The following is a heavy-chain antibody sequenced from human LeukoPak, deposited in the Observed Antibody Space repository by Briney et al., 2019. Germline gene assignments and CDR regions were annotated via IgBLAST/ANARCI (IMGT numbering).Heavy chain of an antibody. CDR3: AKDTSSSSPAHYYFDY. J-gene: IGHJ4*02. D-gene: IGHD6-6*01. V-gene: IGHV3-23*01. Sequence: GGSLRLSCAASGFTFSSYAMSWVRQAPGKGLEWVSAISGSGGSTYYADSVKGRFTISRDNSKNTLYLQMNSLRAEDTAVYYCAKDTSSSSPAHYYFDYWGQGTLVTVSS. CDR1: GFTFSSYA. CDR2: ISGSGGST.